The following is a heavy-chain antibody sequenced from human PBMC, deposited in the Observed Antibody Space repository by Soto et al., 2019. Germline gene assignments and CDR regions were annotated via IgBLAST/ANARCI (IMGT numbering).Heavy chain of an antibody. J-gene: IGHJ3*02. CDR2: IIPIFGSE. CDR3: VRGRGYDNLAPVDI. D-gene: IGHD5-12*01. V-gene: IGHV1-69*01. CDR1: GGTFNNYA. Sequence: QVQLVQSGAEMKKPGSSVKVSCKTSGGTFNNYAISWVRQAPGQGLEWMGGIIPIFGSENYAQKFQGRVTITADESTSTAYMELNRLRSEDTAVDYCVRGRGYDNLAPVDIWGQGTMVAVSS.